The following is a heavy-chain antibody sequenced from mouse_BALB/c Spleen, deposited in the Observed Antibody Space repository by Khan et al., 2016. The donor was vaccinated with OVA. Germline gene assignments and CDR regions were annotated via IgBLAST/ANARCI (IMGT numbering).Heavy chain of an antibody. CDR2: INPSSGYT. D-gene: IGHD3-3*01. Sequence: QIQLVQSGAELVKPGASVKMSCKASGYTFTSYTMHWVKQRPGQGLEWIGYINPSSGYTKYNQKFKDKATLTADKSSSTAYMQLSSLTSEDSAVYCYERKSTRASYWGQGTTLTVSS. CDR1: GYTFTSYT. J-gene: IGHJ2*01. V-gene: IGHV1-4*01. CDR3: ERKSTRASY.